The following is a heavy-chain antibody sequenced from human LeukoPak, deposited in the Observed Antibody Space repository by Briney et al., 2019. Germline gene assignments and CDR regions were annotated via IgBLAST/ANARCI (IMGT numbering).Heavy chain of an antibody. CDR3: ARVDSGSYLGYFQH. D-gene: IGHD1-26*01. CDR1: GGTFSSYA. CDR2: IIPIFGTA. V-gene: IGHV1-69*13. Sequence: GASVKVSCKASGGTFSSYAISWVRQAPGQGLEWMGGIIPIFGTANYAQKFQGRVTITADESTSTAYMELSSLRSEDTAVYYCARVDSGSYLGYFQHWGQGTLVTVPS. J-gene: IGHJ1*01.